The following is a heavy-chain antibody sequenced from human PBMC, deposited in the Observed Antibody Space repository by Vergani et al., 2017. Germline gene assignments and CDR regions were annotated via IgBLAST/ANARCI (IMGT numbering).Heavy chain of an antibody. D-gene: IGHD2-15*01. J-gene: IGHJ5*02. V-gene: IGHV3-7*01. Sequence: EVQLLESGGGLVQPGGSLRLSCAASGFTFSSYAMSWVRQAPGKGLEWVANIKQDGSEKYYVDSVKGRFTISRDNAKNSLYLQMNSLRAEDTAVYYCAKGGGGGNLWGQGTLVTVSS. CDR3: AKGGGGGNL. CDR2: IKQDGSEK. CDR1: GFTFSSYA.